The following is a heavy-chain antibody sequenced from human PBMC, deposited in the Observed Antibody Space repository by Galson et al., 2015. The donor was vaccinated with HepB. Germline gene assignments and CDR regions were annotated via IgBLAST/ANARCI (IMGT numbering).Heavy chain of an antibody. CDR3: TRGLAPYYYYGMDV. CDR1: GGTFSSYA. J-gene: IGHJ6*02. Sequence: SVKVSCKASGGTFSSYAISWVRQAPGQGLEWMGGIIPIFGTANYAQKFQGRVTITADESTSTAYMELSSLRSEDTAVYYCTRGLAPYYYYGMDVWGQGTTVTVSS. D-gene: IGHD3-3*02. CDR2: IIPIFGTA. V-gene: IGHV1-69*13.